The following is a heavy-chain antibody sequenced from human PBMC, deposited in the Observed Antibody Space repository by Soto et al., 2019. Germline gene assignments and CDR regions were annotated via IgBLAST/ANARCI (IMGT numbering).Heavy chain of an antibody. CDR3: AGGPFSSISFDF. CDR2: IYYTGAA. D-gene: IGHD6-13*01. J-gene: IGHJ4*02. Sequence: QVQLQESGPGVVRSSETLTLTCSVSGDSITTGGFYWSWARLLPGKGLQWLGYIYYTGAAYYNPALQGRVPISLDPSENQFSLKITSLAAADSAVYYCAGGPFSSISFDFWGPGRLVTVS. V-gene: IGHV4-31*03. CDR1: GDSITTGGFY.